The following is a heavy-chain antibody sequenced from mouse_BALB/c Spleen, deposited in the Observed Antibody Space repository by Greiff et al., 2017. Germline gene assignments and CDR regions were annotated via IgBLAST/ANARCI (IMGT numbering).Heavy chain of an antibody. D-gene: IGHD1-2*01. CDR2: INPDSSTI. V-gene: IGHV4-1*02. CDR1: GFDFSRYW. J-gene: IGHJ4*01. Sequence: EVKLLESGGGLVQPGGSLKLSCAASGFDFSRYWMSWVRQAPGKGLEWIGEINPDSSTINYTPSLKDKFIISRDNAKNTLHLQMSKVRSEDTALYYCARLFHYYGYNYAMDYWGQGTSVTVSS. CDR3: ARLFHYYGYNYAMDY.